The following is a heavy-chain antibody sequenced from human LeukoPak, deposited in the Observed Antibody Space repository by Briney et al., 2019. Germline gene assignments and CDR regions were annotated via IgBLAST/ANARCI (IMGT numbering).Heavy chain of an antibody. D-gene: IGHD5-12*01. CDR2: IYYSGST. Sequence: SETLSLTCAVSGGSVSSGSHYWNWIRQPPGKGLEWIGYIYYSGSTSYNPSLKSRATISIDTSKNQFSLKLRSVTAADTAVYYCAREYRWFDPWGQGTLVTVSS. CDR1: GGSVSSGSHY. J-gene: IGHJ5*02. V-gene: IGHV4-61*01. CDR3: AREYRWFDP.